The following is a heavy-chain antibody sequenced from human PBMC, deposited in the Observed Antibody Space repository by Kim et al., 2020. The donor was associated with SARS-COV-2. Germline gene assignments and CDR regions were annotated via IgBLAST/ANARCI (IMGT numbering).Heavy chain of an antibody. Sequence: SETLSLTCAVYGGSFSGYYWNWIRQPPGKGLEWIGEINHSGSTNYNPSLKSRVTISVDTSKNQFSLKLSSVTASDTAVYYCARGRWQNYGSGSSKDDYWGQGTLVTVSS. CDR1: GGSFSGYY. CDR3: ARGRWQNYGSGSSKDDY. V-gene: IGHV4-34*01. CDR2: INHSGST. J-gene: IGHJ4*02. D-gene: IGHD3-10*01.